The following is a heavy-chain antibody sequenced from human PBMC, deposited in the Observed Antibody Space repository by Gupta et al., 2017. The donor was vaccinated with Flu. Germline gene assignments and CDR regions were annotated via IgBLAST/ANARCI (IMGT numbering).Heavy chain of an antibody. D-gene: IGHD2-21*01. J-gene: IGHJ5*02. CDR2: TYYRSKWYN. V-gene: IGHV6-1*01. CDR3: AGGRDCFNCFDL. CDR1: TKSAT. Sequence: TKSATWSWIRQAPSRGLEWLGRTYYRSKWYNDYALSVNTRRTFNADTSANHLSLHLNSVTPEDTAVYYCAGGRDCFNCFDLWGQGTLVTVSS.